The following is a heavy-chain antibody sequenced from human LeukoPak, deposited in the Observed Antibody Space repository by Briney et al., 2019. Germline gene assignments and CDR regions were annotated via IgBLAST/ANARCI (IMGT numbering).Heavy chain of an antibody. Sequence: SETLSLTCTVSGGSISSSSYYWGWIRQPPGKGLEWIGSIYYSGSTYYNPSLKSRVTISVDTSKNQFSLKLSSVTAADTAVYYCARVHYYGSGSYYNERQLHWFDPWGQGTLVTVSS. CDR2: IYYSGST. CDR3: ARVHYYGSGSYYNERQLHWFDP. CDR1: GGSISSSSYY. J-gene: IGHJ5*02. D-gene: IGHD3-10*01. V-gene: IGHV4-39*07.